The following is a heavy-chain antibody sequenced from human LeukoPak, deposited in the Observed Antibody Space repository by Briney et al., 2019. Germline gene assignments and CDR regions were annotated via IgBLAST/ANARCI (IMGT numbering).Heavy chain of an antibody. Sequence: PSETLSLTCAVYGGSFSGYYWSWTRQPPGKGLEWIGEINHSGSTNYNPSLKSRVTISVDTSKNQFSLKLSSVTAADTAVYYCARVGYGDYSYSGQGALVTVSS. D-gene: IGHD4-17*01. J-gene: IGHJ4*02. CDR2: INHSGST. V-gene: IGHV4-34*01. CDR1: GGSFSGYY. CDR3: ARVGYGDYSY.